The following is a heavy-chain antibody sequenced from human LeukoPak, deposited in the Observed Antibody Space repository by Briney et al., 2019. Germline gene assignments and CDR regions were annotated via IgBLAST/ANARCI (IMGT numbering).Heavy chain of an antibody. CDR2: ISSSGSTI. J-gene: IGHJ4*02. Sequence: GGSLRLSCAASGYTFSSYEVNWVRQAPGKGLEWVSYISSSGSTIYYADSVKGRFTISRDNAKNSLYLQMNSLRAEDTAVYYCARDGGAYYYDSSGYSKFDYWGQGTLVTVSS. CDR3: ARDGGAYYYDSSGYSKFDY. D-gene: IGHD3-22*01. V-gene: IGHV3-48*03. CDR1: GYTFSSYE.